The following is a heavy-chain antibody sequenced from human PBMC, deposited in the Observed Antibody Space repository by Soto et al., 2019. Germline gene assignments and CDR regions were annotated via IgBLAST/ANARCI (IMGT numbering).Heavy chain of an antibody. CDR3: ALYWKGRRTTVTPYYGMDV. CDR2: IDPSDSYT. J-gene: IGHJ6*02. CDR1: GYSFTSYW. D-gene: IGHD4-17*01. Sequence: GESLKISCKGSGYSFTSYWINWVRQMPGKGLEWMGRIDPSDSYTNYSPSFQGHVTISADKSISTAYLQWSSLKASDTDMYYCALYWKGRRTTVTPYYGMDVGGQGTTVTVSS. V-gene: IGHV5-10-1*01.